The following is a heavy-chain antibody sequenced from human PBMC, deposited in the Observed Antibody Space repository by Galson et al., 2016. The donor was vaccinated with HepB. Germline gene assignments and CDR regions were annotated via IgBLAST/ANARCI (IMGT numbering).Heavy chain of an antibody. CDR3: ARVNGINNNNGMDV. CDR2: TYYRSKWYL. Sequence: CAISGDSVSSKTSAWNWIRQSPSRGLEWLGRTYYRSKWYLDYAESLKGRITINPDTSKNQFSLHLNSVTPGDTAIYFCARVNGINNNNGMDVWGRGTTVTVSS. D-gene: IGHD1-14*01. V-gene: IGHV6-1*01. J-gene: IGHJ6*02. CDR1: GDSVSSKTSA.